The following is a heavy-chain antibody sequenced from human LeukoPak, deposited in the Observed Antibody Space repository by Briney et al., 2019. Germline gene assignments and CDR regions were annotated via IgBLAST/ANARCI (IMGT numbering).Heavy chain of an antibody. J-gene: IGHJ4*02. V-gene: IGHV3-74*01. D-gene: IGHD6-6*01. Sequence: GGSLRLSCTASGFSFSGHWVHWARQLPGKGLVWVSRISPTGSTTSYADSVKGRFTVSRDNAKNTLYLQVNNLRAEDTAVYYCARGPNSNWSGLDFWGQGTLLTVSS. CDR3: ARGPNSNWSGLDF. CDR1: GFSFSGHW. CDR2: ISPTGSTT.